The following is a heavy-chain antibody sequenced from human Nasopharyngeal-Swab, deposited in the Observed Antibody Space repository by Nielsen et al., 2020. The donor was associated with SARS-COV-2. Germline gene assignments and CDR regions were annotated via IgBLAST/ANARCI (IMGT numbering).Heavy chain of an antibody. CDR2: ISGSGGTT. D-gene: IGHD3-9*01. CDR1: GFTFSSYA. Sequence: GGSLRLSCAASGFTFSSYAMSWVRQAPGKGLEWVSSISGSGGTTYYADPVKGRFTISRDNSKNTLYLQMNSLRAEDTAVYYCAKDGHILTGYYNPYYYYYYGMDVWGQGTTVTVSS. J-gene: IGHJ6*02. CDR3: AKDGHILTGYYNPYYYYYYGMDV. V-gene: IGHV3-23*01.